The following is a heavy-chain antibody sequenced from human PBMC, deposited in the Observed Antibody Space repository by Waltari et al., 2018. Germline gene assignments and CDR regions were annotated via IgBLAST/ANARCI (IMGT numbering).Heavy chain of an antibody. Sequence: QVQLQESGPRLVKPSETLSLTCTVSGRSIRNHYWNWIRQPAGKGPEWIGRIYSTGTTNFNPSLKGRVTMSVDTSKNHFSLNLTSLTAADTALYYCATNLQAAEGMDSWGQGTLVFVSS. J-gene: IGHJ4*02. V-gene: IGHV4-4*07. CDR1: GRSIRNHY. CDR3: ATNLQAAEGMDS. D-gene: IGHD6-13*01. CDR2: IYSTGTT.